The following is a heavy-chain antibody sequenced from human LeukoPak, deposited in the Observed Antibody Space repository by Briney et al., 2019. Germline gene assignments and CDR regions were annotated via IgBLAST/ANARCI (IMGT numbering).Heavy chain of an antibody. CDR2: TYYRSKWYN. CDR1: GDSVSSNSAA. D-gene: IGHD6-19*01. Sequence: SQTLSLTCAISGDSVSSNSAAWNWIRQSPSRGLEWLGRTYYRSKWYNDYAISVKSRITINPDTSKNQFSLQLNSVTPEDTAVYYCARDPSYSSGWSYTFDYWGQGTLVTVSS. V-gene: IGHV6-1*01. J-gene: IGHJ4*02. CDR3: ARDPSYSSGWSYTFDY.